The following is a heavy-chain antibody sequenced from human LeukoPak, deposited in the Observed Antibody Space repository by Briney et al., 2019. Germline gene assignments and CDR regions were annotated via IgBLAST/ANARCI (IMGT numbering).Heavy chain of an antibody. J-gene: IGHJ5*02. Sequence: GGSLRLSCAASGFTFSSYSMNWVRQAPGKGLEWVSSISSSSYIYYADSVKGRFTISRDNAKNSLYLQMNSLRAEDTAVYYCAREIAVAGTRWFDPWGQGTLVTVSS. CDR2: ISSSSYI. CDR1: GFTFSSYS. V-gene: IGHV3-21*01. CDR3: AREIAVAGTRWFDP. D-gene: IGHD6-19*01.